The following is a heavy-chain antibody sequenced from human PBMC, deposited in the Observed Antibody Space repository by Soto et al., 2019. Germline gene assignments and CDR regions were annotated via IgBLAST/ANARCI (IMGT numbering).Heavy chain of an antibody. CDR2: INSDGSST. CDR1: GFTFSSYW. J-gene: IGHJ4*02. Sequence: EVQLVESGGGLVQPGGSLRLSCAASGFTFSSYWMHWVRQAPGKGLVWVSRINSDGSSTSYADSVKGQFTISRDNAKNTLYLQMNSLRAEDTAVYYCARDPPDSGGSSYYFDYWGQGTLVTVSS. CDR3: ARDPPDSGGSSYYFDY. D-gene: IGHD2-15*01. V-gene: IGHV3-74*01.